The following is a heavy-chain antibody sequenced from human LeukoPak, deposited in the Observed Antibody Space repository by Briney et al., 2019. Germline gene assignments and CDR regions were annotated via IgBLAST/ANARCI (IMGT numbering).Heavy chain of an antibody. CDR2: IKKDGSEK. CDR1: GFTFSSYC. Sequence: GGSLRLSCAASGFTFSSYCMSWGRQAPGKGLGWVANIKKDGSEKYYVDSVKGRFTLSRDNATNLQYLQKNSARAADTPGYYFARDQGYCSSTTCSRGFDYWGQGTLVTVSS. D-gene: IGHD2-2*01. CDR3: ARDQGYCSSTTCSRGFDY. J-gene: IGHJ4*02. V-gene: IGHV3-7*01.